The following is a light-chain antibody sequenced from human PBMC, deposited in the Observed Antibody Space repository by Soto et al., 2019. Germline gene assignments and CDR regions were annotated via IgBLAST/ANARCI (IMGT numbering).Light chain of an antibody. Sequence: EIVLTQSPGTLSLSPGERATLSCRASQSVSSSYLAWYQQKPGQAPRLLIYGASSRATVIPDRFSGSGSGTDFTLTISRLEPEDFAVYYCQQYGSSPRVTFGGGTKVEIK. CDR2: GAS. CDR1: QSVSSSY. V-gene: IGKV3-20*01. J-gene: IGKJ4*01. CDR3: QQYGSSPRVT.